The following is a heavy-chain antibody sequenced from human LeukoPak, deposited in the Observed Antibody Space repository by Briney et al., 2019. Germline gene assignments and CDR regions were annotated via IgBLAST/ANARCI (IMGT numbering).Heavy chain of an antibody. CDR1: GFTFSSYA. Sequence: GGSLRLSCAASGFTFSSYAMHWVRQAPGKGLEWVAVISYDGNNKYYADSVKGRFTISRDNSKNTLYLQVNSLRPEDTAVYYCARGPSDRVLMVYRRINYGMDVWGQGTTVTVSS. V-gene: IGHV3-30*04. CDR3: ARGPSDRVLMVYRRINYGMDV. J-gene: IGHJ6*02. CDR2: ISYDGNNK. D-gene: IGHD2-8*01.